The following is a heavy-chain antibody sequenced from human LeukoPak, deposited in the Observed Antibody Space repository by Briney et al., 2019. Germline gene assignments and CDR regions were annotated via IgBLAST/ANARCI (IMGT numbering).Heavy chain of an antibody. CDR2: IYHSGST. CDR1: GYSISSGYY. Sequence: PSETLSLTCTVSGYSISSGYYWGWIRQPPGKGLEWIGSIYHSGSTYYNPSLKSRVTISVDTSKNQFSLKLSSVTAADTAVYYCARSLGLGYSYGFTPGYWGQGTLVTVSS. D-gene: IGHD5-18*01. J-gene: IGHJ4*02. V-gene: IGHV4-38-2*02. CDR3: ARSLGLGYSYGFTPGY.